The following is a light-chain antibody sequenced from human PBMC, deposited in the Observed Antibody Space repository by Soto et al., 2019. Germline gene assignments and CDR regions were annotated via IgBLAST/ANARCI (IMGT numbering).Light chain of an antibody. CDR2: EVS. Sequence: QSVLTQPPSASGSPGQSVTISCTGTSSDVGAYNYVSWYQQHPGKAPKLMIYEVSKRPSGVPDRFSGSKSGNTASLTISGLQAEDEADYYCSSYTFTSTLYVFGTGTKVTVL. V-gene: IGLV2-8*01. CDR3: SSYTFTSTLYV. CDR1: SSDVGAYNY. J-gene: IGLJ1*01.